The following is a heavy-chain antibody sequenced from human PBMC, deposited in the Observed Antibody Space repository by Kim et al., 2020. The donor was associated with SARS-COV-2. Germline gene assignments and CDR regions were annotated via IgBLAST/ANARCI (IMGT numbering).Heavy chain of an antibody. CDR1: GFTFSSYG. Sequence: GGSLRLSCAASGFTFSSYGMHWVRQAPCKGLEWEAVISYDGSNKNYADSVKGRFTISRDNSKNTLYLQMNSLRAEDTAVYYCASGYSSSWYSPTTYYYGMDVWGQGTTVTVSS. CDR3: ASGYSSSWYSPTTYYYGMDV. V-gene: IGHV3-33*05. CDR2: ISYDGSNK. J-gene: IGHJ6*02. D-gene: IGHD6-13*01.